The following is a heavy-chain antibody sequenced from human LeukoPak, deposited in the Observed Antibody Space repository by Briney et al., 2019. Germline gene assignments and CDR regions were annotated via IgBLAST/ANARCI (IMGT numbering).Heavy chain of an antibody. Sequence: GGSLRLSCAASGFTFSSYSMNWVRQAPGKGLEWVSSISSSSSYIYYADSVKGRFTISRDNAKNSLYLQMNSLRAEDTAVYYCARDWNAAGTSQGDYWGQGTLVTVSS. D-gene: IGHD6-13*01. CDR2: ISSSSSYI. CDR3: ARDWNAAGTSQGDY. V-gene: IGHV3-21*01. J-gene: IGHJ4*02. CDR1: GFTFSSYS.